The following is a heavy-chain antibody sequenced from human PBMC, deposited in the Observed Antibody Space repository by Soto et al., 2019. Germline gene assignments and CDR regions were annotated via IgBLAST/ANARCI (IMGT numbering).Heavy chain of an antibody. V-gene: IGHV4-34*01. CDR3: ARGRITAAGTGGYYFDY. CDR2: INHSGST. CDR1: GGSFSGYY. J-gene: IGHJ4*02. Sequence: QVQLQQWGAGLLKPSETLSLTCAVYGGSFSGYYWSWIRQPPGKRLEWIGEINHSGSTNYNPSLKSRVTISVDSSKNQFSLKLSSVTAADTAVYYCARGRITAAGTGGYYFDYWGQGTLVTVSS. D-gene: IGHD6-13*01.